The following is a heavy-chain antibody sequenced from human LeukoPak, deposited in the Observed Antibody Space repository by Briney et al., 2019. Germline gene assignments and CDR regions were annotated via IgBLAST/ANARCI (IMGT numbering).Heavy chain of an antibody. CDR2: IYYSGST. Sequence: KTSETLSLTCTVSGGSISDYYWNWIRQPPGKGLEWIGYIYYSGSTTYNPSLKSRVTMSIDTAKNQFSLKLRSVTAADTAVYYCARGDFCSSSNCYLRPMDVWGKGTTVTVSS. CDR1: GGSISDYY. CDR3: ARGDFCSSSNCYLRPMDV. V-gene: IGHV4-59*01. D-gene: IGHD2-2*01. J-gene: IGHJ6*03.